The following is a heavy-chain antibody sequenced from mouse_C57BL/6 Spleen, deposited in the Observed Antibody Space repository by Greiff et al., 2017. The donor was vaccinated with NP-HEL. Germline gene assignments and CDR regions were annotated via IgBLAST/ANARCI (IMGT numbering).Heavy chain of an antibody. D-gene: IGHD4-1*01. Sequence: EVMLVESGEGLVKPGGSLKLSCAASGFTFSSYAMSWVRQTPEKRLEWVAYISSGGDYIYYADTVKGRFTISRDNARNTLYLQMSSLKSEDTAMYYCTRDGSNWVFDYWGQGTTLTVSS. CDR1: GFTFSSYA. J-gene: IGHJ2*01. V-gene: IGHV5-9-1*02. CDR2: ISSGGDYI. CDR3: TRDGSNWVFDY.